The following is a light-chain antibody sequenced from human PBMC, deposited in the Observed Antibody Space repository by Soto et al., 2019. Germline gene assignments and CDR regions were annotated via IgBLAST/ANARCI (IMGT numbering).Light chain of an antibody. CDR1: QSVSNK. J-gene: IGKJ1*01. V-gene: IGKV3-15*01. CDR3: QQYNNCPPWT. CDR2: AAD. Sequence: EVVMRQSPATLSVSPGETATLSCRASQSVSNKLAWYQQRPGQAPRLLIYAADTRATGIPDRFSDSGSGREFTLTISSLQSEDFAVYYCQQYNNCPPWTFGQGTKVEVK.